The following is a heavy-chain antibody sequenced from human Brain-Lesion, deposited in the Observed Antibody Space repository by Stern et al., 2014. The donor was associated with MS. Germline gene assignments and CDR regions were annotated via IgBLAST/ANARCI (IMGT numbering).Heavy chain of an antibody. V-gene: IGHV1-8*01. D-gene: IGHD2-2*01. CDR1: GYTFSSYD. J-gene: IGHJ4*02. Sequence: QVQLVESGAEVKKPGASVKVSCKAPGYTFSSYDITCVRQASGHGLEWMGWMNPYSGNTGYAQKFKGRVSMTSDPSISTVYMELTSLTSDDTAVYFCARAVRNQLLSEYWGQGTLVTVSS. CDR3: ARAVRNQLLSEY. CDR2: MNPYSGNT.